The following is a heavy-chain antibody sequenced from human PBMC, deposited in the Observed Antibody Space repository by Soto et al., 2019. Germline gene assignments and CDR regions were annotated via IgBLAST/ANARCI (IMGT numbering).Heavy chain of an antibody. Sequence: QVQLVQSGAEVKKPGSSVKVSCKASGGSFSSSAVSWVRQAPGQGLEWMGGIILTSGTANYAQKFQGRVTITADESATTGVQGRSSLRSEDTAVYYCAGVAYLDFWTGYYPTDYWGQGTLVAVSS. CDR2: IILTSGTA. V-gene: IGHV1-69*01. D-gene: IGHD3-3*01. CDR1: GGSFSSSA. J-gene: IGHJ4*02. CDR3: AGVAYLDFWTGYYPTDY.